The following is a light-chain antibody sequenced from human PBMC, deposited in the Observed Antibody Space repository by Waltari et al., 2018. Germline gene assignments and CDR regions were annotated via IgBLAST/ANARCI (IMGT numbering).Light chain of an antibody. Sequence: QSALTQPASVSGSPGQSITFSCTGAFSDVGAYDYVSWYQQLPGRAPKLLIYDVSHRPSGVSARLAGSKSGHRASLTISGLQPEDEADYYCSSYTTRGTWVFGGGTKLTVL. J-gene: IGLJ3*02. CDR2: DVS. V-gene: IGLV2-14*03. CDR1: FSDVGAYDY. CDR3: SSYTTRGTWV.